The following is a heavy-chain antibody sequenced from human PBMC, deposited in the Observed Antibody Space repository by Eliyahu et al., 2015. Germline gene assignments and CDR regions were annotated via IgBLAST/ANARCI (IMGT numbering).Heavy chain of an antibody. J-gene: IGHJ6*02. CDR3: AKDLGGDYIYYYGMDV. D-gene: IGHD4-17*01. V-gene: IGHV3-23*01. Sequence: EVQLLESGGGLVQPGXSLXLSCAASGFTFXXYAINWVRQAPGKGLEWVSGISASGGSTYYADSVKGRFTISRDNSKNTLYLQMNSLRVEDTAVYYCAKDLGGDYIYYYGMDVWGQGTTVTVSS. CDR2: ISASGGST. CDR1: GFTFXXYA.